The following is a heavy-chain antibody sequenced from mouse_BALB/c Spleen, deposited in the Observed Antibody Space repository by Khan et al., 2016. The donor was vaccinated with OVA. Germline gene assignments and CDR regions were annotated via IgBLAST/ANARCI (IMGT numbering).Heavy chain of an antibody. D-gene: IGHD1-1*01. Sequence: QVQLQQSGPELVKPGASVKMSCKASGYTFRTYYIHWVKQRPGQGLEWIGWIYPGDGRTKYNEKFKDKTTLTADKSPSAAYMLLSSLTSEDSAIFVCAISYCGSFWYFDVWGAGTTVTVSS. CDR1: GYTFRTYY. CDR3: AISYCGSFWYFDV. CDR2: IYPGDGRT. J-gene: IGHJ1*01. V-gene: IGHV1S56*01.